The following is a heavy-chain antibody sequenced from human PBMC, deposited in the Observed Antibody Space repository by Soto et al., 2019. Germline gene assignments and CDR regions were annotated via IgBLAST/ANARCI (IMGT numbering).Heavy chain of an antibody. CDR3: ARGQWSAVVVIPFDY. J-gene: IGHJ4*02. Sequence: ASVKVSCKASGGTFSSYAISWVRQAPGQGLEWMGIINPSGGSTSYAQKFQGRVTMTRDTSTSTVYMELSSLRSEDTAVYYCARGQWSAVVVIPFDYWGQGTLVTVSS. CDR2: INPSGGST. D-gene: IGHD3-22*01. V-gene: IGHV1-46*01. CDR1: GGTFSSYA.